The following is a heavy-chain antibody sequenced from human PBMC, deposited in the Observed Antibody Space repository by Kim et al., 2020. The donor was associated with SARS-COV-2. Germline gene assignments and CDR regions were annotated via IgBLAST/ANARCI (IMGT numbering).Heavy chain of an antibody. V-gene: IGHV4-31*03. CDR2: IYYSGST. Sequence: TLSLTCTVSGGSISSGGYYWSWIRQHPGKGLEWIGYIYYSGSTHYNPSLKSRVTISVDTSKNQFSLKLSSVTAADTAVYYCARNIGITMIVVVTGWFDPWGQGTLVTVSS. CDR1: GGSISSGGYY. J-gene: IGHJ5*02. D-gene: IGHD3-22*01. CDR3: ARNIGITMIVVVTGWFDP.